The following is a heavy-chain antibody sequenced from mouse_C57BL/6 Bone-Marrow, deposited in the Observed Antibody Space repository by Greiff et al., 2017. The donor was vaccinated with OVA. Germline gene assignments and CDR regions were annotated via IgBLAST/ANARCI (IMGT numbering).Heavy chain of an antibody. J-gene: IGHJ1*03. Sequence: EVQLVESEGGLVQPGSSMKLSCTASGFTFSDYYMAWVRQVPEKGLEWVANINYDGSSTYYLDSLKSRFIISRDNAKNILYLQMSSLKSEDTATYYCARGTTVVANWYFDVWGTGTTVTVSS. CDR1: GFTFSDYY. CDR3: ARGTTVVANWYFDV. D-gene: IGHD1-1*01. CDR2: INYDGSST. V-gene: IGHV5-16*01.